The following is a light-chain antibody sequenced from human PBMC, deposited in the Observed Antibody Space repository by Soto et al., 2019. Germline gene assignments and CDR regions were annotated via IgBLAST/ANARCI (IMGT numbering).Light chain of an antibody. Sequence: LTQPPSVXVAPGQAARVACGGDDIEYKSVHWYQQRPGQAPVLVVYDDSARPTVISERFSGSNSGNTATLTISRVEAGDGADYYCQVWDRSSDHYVFGTGTKVPVL. CDR1: DIEYKS. CDR2: DDS. J-gene: IGLJ1*01. CDR3: QVWDRSSDHYV. V-gene: IGLV3-21*02.